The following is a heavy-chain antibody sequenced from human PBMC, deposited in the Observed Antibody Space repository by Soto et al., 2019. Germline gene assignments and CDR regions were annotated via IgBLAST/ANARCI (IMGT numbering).Heavy chain of an antibody. Sequence: EMQLVESGGGLVQPGGSLRLSCEASGFTFSRSHMNWVRQTPGKGLEWISYISKSGDFIEYADSVRGRFTSSRDNAKNTLYLQMNTLSVADTAMYYCARDAGEVTAFLGGLGTLVTVSS. J-gene: IGHJ4*02. CDR2: ISKSGDFI. V-gene: IGHV3-48*01. CDR3: ARDAGEVTAFL. CDR1: GFTFSRSH. D-gene: IGHD2-21*02.